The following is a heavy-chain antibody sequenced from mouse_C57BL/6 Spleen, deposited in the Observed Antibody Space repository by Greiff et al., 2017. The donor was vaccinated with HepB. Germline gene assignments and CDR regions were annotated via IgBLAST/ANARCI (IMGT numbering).Heavy chain of an antibody. D-gene: IGHD2-4*01. J-gene: IGHJ2*01. CDR3: ARRPIYYDYDEDHFDY. CDR2: INPNNGGT. V-gene: IGHV1-22*01. Sequence: EVKLQESGPELVKPGASVKMSCKASGYTFTDYNMHWVKQSHGKSLEWIGYINPNNGGTSYNQKFKGKATLTVNKSSSTAYMELRSLTSEDSAVYYCARRPIYYDYDEDHFDYWGQGTTLTVSS. CDR1: GYTFTDYN.